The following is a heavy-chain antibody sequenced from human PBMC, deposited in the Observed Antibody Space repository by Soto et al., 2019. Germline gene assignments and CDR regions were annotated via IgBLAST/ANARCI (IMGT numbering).Heavy chain of an antibody. V-gene: IGHV3-48*02. CDR2: ISSSSSTI. Sequence: EVQLVESGGGLVQPGGSLRLSCAASGFTFSSYSMNWVRQAPGKGLEWVSYISSSSSTIYYADSVKGRFTISRDNAKNSRYLQMNSLRDEETAVYYCAREGGKINWFDPWGQGTLVTVSS. CDR1: GFTFSSYS. D-gene: IGHD3-16*01. J-gene: IGHJ5*02. CDR3: AREGGKINWFDP.